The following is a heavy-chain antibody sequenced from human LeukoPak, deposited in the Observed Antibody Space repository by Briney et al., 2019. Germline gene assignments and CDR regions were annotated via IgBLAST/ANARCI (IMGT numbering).Heavy chain of an antibody. D-gene: IGHD6-13*01. CDR1: GFTFGDYA. V-gene: IGHV3-49*03. CDR2: IRSKAYGGTT. CDR3: TREKIAAAGFYYYYYMDV. J-gene: IGHJ6*03. Sequence: GSLRLSCTASGFTFGDYAMSWFRQAPGKGLEWVGFIRSKAYGGTTEYAASVKGRFTISRDDSKSIAYLQMNSLKTEDTAVYYCTREKIAAAGFYYYYYMDVWGKGTTVTVSS.